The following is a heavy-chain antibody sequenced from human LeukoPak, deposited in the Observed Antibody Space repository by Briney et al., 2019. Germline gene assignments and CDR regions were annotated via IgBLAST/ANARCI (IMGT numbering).Heavy chain of an antibody. J-gene: IGHJ5*02. CDR3: ARDQSGWFDP. D-gene: IGHD3-10*01. Sequence: SETLSLTCTVSGGSISGSTSYWGWIRQPPGKGLEWIGSIYYSGSTYYNPSLKSRVTISVDTSKNQFSLKLSSVTAADTAVYYCARDQSGWFDPWGQGTLVTVSS. V-gene: IGHV4-39*07. CDR2: IYYSGST. CDR1: GGSISGSTSY.